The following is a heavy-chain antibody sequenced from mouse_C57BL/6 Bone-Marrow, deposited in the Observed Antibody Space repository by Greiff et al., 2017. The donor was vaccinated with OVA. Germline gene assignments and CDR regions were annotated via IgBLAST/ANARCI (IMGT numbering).Heavy chain of an antibody. CDR3: AREAY. J-gene: IGHJ3*01. Sequence: DVKLLESGPGLVKPSQSLSLTCSVTGYSITSGYYWNWIRQFPGNKLEWMGYISYDGSNNYNPSLKNRISITRDTSKNQFFLKLNSVTTEDTATYYCAREAYWGQGTLVTVSA. V-gene: IGHV3-6*01. CDR2: ISYDGSN. CDR1: GYSITSGYY.